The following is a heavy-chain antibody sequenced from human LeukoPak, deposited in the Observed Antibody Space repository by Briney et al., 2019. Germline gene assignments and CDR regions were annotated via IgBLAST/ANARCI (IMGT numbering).Heavy chain of an antibody. CDR3: ARGQVDTAMATFDY. CDR2: ISYDGSNK. Sequence: GRSLRLSCAASGFTFSSYAVHWVRQAPGKGLEWVAVISYDGSNKYYADSVKGRFTISRDNSKNTLYLQMNSLRAEDTAVYYCARGQVDTAMATFDYWGQGTLVTVSS. D-gene: IGHD5-18*01. J-gene: IGHJ4*02. V-gene: IGHV3-30*04. CDR1: GFTFSSYA.